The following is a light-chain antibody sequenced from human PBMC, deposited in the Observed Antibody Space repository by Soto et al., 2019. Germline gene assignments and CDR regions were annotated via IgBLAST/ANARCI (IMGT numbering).Light chain of an antibody. J-gene: IGLJ1*01. CDR2: EGS. Sequence: GRYNQVSWYQQHPGKAPKVMIYEGSQRPSGVSNRFSGSKSGNTASLTISGLQAEDEADYYCCSYVGSTTYVFGTGTKVTVL. CDR1: GRYNQ. V-gene: IGLV2-23*01. CDR3: CSYVGSTTYV.